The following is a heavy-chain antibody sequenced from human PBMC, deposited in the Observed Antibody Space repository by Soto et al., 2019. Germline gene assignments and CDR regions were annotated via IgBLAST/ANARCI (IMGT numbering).Heavy chain of an antibody. D-gene: IGHD2-2*01. J-gene: IGHJ6*03. CDR1: GGSISSYY. Sequence: SETLSLTCTVSGGSISSYYWSWIRQPPGKGLEWIGYIYYSGSTNYNPSLKSRVTISVDTSKNQFSLKLSSVTAADTAVYYCAAGGYCSSTSCYQAYYYYYYMDVWGKGTTVTVSS. V-gene: IGHV4-59*01. CDR3: AAGGYCSSTSCYQAYYYYYYMDV. CDR2: IYYSGST.